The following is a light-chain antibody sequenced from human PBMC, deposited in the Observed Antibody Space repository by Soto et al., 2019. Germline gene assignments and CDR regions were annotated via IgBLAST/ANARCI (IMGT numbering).Light chain of an antibody. CDR3: QQYNNWPS. J-gene: IGKJ5*01. CDR1: QSISSTY. CDR2: DVF. V-gene: IGKV3-15*01. Sequence: EIVLKQSPGTLSLSPGERATLSCRASQSISSTYLTWYHQRPGQAPRLLIYDVFTRAAGIPARFSGSGSETEFTLTIRSLQSEDFAVYYCQQYNNWPSFGQGTRLEI.